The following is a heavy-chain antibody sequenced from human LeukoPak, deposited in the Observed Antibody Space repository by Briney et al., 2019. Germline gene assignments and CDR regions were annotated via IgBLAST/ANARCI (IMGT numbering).Heavy chain of an antibody. J-gene: IGHJ4*02. CDR1: GFTFSSYG. CDR2: IRYDGSNK. D-gene: IGHD3-10*01. V-gene: IGHV3-30*02. Sequence: GGSLRLSCAASGFTFSSYGMHWVRQAPGKGLEWVAFIRYDGSNKYYADSVKGRFTIFRDNSKNTLYLQMNRLRAEDTALYYCAKDRGVAADYDYWGQGTLVTVSS. CDR3: AKDRGVAADYDY.